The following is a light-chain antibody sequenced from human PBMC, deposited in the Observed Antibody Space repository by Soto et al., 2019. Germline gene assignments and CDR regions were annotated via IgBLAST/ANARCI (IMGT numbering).Light chain of an antibody. J-gene: IGLJ3*02. V-gene: IGLV2-8*01. CDR1: SRKVGGYNL. CDR2: EVT. Sequence: QSVLTQPPSASGSPGQSVTSSSLETSRKVGGYNLVSWYQQYPGRAPKLRIYEVTKRPSGVPDRFSGSKSGNTASLTVSGLQAEDEADYYCSSYAASNNFYFVFGGGTKVTVL. CDR3: SSYAASNNFYFV.